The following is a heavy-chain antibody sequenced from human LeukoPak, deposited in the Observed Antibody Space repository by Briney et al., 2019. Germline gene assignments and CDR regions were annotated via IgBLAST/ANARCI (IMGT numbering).Heavy chain of an antibody. CDR3: ARRVIGWFDP. Sequence: PSETLSLTCAVYGGSFSGYYWSWIRQPPGKGLEWIGYIYYSGSTYYNPSLKSRVTISVDTSKNQFSLKLSSVTAADTAVYYCARRVIGWFDPWGQGTLVTVSS. J-gene: IGHJ5*02. D-gene: IGHD3-16*02. V-gene: IGHV4-30-4*08. CDR1: GGSFSGYY. CDR2: IYYSGST.